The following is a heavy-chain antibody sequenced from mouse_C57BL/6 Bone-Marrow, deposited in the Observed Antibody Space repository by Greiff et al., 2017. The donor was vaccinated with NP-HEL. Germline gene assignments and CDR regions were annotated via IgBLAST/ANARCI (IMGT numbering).Heavy chain of an antibody. CDR1: GYSITSGYY. D-gene: IGHD2-4*01. CDR2: ISYDGSN. CDR3: ARCDYGWFAY. Sequence: ESGPGLVKPSQSLSLTCSVTGYSITSGYYWNWIRQFPGNKLEWMGYISYDGSNNYNPSLKNRISITRDTSKNQFFLKLNSVTTEDTATYYCARCDYGWFAYWGQGTLVTVSA. J-gene: IGHJ3*01. V-gene: IGHV3-6*01.